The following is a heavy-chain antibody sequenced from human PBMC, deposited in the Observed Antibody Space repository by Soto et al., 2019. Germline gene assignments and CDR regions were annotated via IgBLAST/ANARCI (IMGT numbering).Heavy chain of an antibody. CDR3: ASQSRYGDFDY. Sequence: SETLSLTCTVSGGSISSSSYYWGWIRQPPGKGLEWIGSIYYSGSTYYNPSLKSRVTISVDTSKNQFSLKLSSVTAADTAVYYCASQSRYGDFDYWGQGTLVTVSS. CDR1: GGSISSSSYY. CDR2: IYYSGST. J-gene: IGHJ4*02. D-gene: IGHD4-17*01. V-gene: IGHV4-39*01.